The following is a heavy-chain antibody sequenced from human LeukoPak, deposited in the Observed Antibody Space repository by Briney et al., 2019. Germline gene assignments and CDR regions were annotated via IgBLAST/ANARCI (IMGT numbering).Heavy chain of an antibody. V-gene: IGHV4-59*08. Sequence: PSETLSLTCTVSGGSISSYYWSWIRQPPGKGLEWIGYIHYSGSTSYNPSLESRVTISLDTSENQFSLKLSSVTAADTAVYYCARHDPIISKIVGERAFDIWGQGTMVTASS. CDR1: GGSISSYY. D-gene: IGHD3-22*01. CDR3: ARHDPIISKIVGERAFDI. J-gene: IGHJ3*02. CDR2: IHYSGST.